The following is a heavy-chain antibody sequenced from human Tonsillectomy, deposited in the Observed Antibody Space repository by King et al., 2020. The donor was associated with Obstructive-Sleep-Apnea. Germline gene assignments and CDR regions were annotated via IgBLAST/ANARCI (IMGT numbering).Heavy chain of an antibody. J-gene: IGHJ5*02. D-gene: IGHD2-15*01. CDR1: GYRFSSYW. V-gene: IGHV5-51*01. CDR2: IYPGDSDT. Sequence: LVQSGAEVKKPGASLKISCKGSGYRFSSYWIAWVRQRPGKGLEWMGIIYPGDSDTRYSPSFQGQVTLSADESSSTVYLQWSSLKASDSGMYYCAREGCSGGSCYGWFDPWGQGTLVTVSS. CDR3: AREGCSGGSCYGWFDP.